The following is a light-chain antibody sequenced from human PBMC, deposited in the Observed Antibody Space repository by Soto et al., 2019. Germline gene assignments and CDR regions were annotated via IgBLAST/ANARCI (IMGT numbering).Light chain of an antibody. V-gene: IGLV2-8*01. CDR2: EVN. J-gene: IGLJ1*01. CDR1: SSDVGGYNY. CDR3: SSYAGSSNV. Sequence: ALTQPPSASGSPGQSVAISCTGTSSDVGGYNYVSWYQQHPGKAPKLMIYEVNKRPSGVPDRLSGSKSGNTASLTVSGLQAEDEADYYCSSYAGSSNVFGTGTKV.